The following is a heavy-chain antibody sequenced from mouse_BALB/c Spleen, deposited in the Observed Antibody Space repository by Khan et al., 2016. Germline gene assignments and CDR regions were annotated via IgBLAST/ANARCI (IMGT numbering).Heavy chain of an antibody. J-gene: IGHJ3*01. CDR1: GFDFSRYW. Sequence: EVKLLESGGGLVQPGGSLKLSCAASGFDFSRYWMCWVRQAPGIGLEWIGEINPDSSTINYTPSLKDRFIISRDNAKNTLYLQMRKVRSEDTVLYYCARAGYYGYLVNWGQGTLVTVSA. V-gene: IGHV4-1*02. D-gene: IGHD1-1*01. CDR3: ARAGYYGYLVN. CDR2: INPDSSTI.